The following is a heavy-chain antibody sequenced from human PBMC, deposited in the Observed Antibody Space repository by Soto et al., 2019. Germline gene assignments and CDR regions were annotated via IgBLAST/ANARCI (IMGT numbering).Heavy chain of an antibody. CDR3: ARHDKSIFGVVNVDY. Sequence: SETLSLTCTVSGDSISSYYWSWIRQPPGRGLEWIGCIYNSGSTNYNPSLKSRVTITVDTSKNQFSLKLSSVTAAGTAVYYCARHDKSIFGVVNVDYWGQGTLVTVSS. D-gene: IGHD3-3*02. J-gene: IGHJ4*02. V-gene: IGHV4-59*08. CDR2: IYNSGST. CDR1: GDSISSYY.